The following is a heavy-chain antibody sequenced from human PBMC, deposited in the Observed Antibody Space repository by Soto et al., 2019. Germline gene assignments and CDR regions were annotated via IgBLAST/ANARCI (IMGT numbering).Heavy chain of an antibody. V-gene: IGHV1-2*02. D-gene: IGHD6-19*01. CDR1: GYTFSGHY. CDR3: ARGGALDGTSPPFNH. CDR2: SNPNSGDT. J-gene: IGHJ4*02. Sequence: QVQLVQSGAEVKKPGASVRVSCKASGYTFSGHYMHWIRQAPGQGPEWLGWSNPNSGDTDRAPKFQDRLTMTRDTSISTAYMELSRLRSDDTAVYYCARGGALDGTSPPFNHWGQGTLVTVSS.